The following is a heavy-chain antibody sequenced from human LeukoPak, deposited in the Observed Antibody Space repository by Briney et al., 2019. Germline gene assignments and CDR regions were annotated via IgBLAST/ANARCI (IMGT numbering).Heavy chain of an antibody. Sequence: GRSLRLSCAASGFTFSSYGMHWVRQALGKGLEWVAVISYDGSNKYYADSVKGRFTISRDNSKNTLYLQMNSLRAEDTAVYYCAGELSPSSYYYYGMDVWGQGTTVTVSS. CDR1: GFTFSSYG. CDR3: AGELSPSSYYYYGMDV. V-gene: IGHV3-30*03. D-gene: IGHD3-16*02. CDR2: ISYDGSNK. J-gene: IGHJ6*02.